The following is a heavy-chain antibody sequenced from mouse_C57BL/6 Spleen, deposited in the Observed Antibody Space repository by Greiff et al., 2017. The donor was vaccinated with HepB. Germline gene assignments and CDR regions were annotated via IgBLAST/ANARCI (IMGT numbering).Heavy chain of an antibody. Sequence: QVQLQQSGAELVKPGASVKLSCKASGYTFTSYWMHWVKQRPGRGLEWIGRIDPNSGGTKYNEKFKSKATLTVDKPSSTAYMQLSSLTSEDSAVSYCARERRSDYGYAMDYWGQGTSVTVSS. D-gene: IGHD2-4*01. CDR2: IDPNSGGT. CDR1: GYTFTSYW. CDR3: ARERRSDYGYAMDY. V-gene: IGHV1-72*01. J-gene: IGHJ4*01.